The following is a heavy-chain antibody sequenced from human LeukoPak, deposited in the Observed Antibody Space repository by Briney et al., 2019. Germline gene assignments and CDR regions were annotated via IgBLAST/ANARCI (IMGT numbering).Heavy chain of an antibody. D-gene: IGHD1-1*01. CDR2: IIPIFGTA. Sequence: SVKVSCKASGGTFSSYAISWVRQAPGQGLEWMGGIIPIFGTANYAQRFQGRVTITADESTSTAYMELSSLRSEDTAVYYCARGPRTDDGAGFDYWGQGTLVTVSS. V-gene: IGHV1-69*13. CDR3: ARGPRTDDGAGFDY. J-gene: IGHJ4*02. CDR1: GGTFSSYA.